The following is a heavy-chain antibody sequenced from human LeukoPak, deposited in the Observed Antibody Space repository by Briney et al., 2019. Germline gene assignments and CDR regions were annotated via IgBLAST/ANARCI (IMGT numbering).Heavy chain of an antibody. J-gene: IGHJ5*02. CDR1: GYRFVNHW. Sequence: GESLKISCQASGYRFVNHWINWVRHVPGKGLECVGIIHCGDSETRYSPSFQGQVTMSVDKSMSAAYLQWTSLQASDTAVYYCARVVAAVTTWGWSDPWGQGTLVTVSS. D-gene: IGHD6-25*01. CDR2: IHCGDSET. CDR3: ARVVAAVTTWGWSDP. V-gene: IGHV5-51*01.